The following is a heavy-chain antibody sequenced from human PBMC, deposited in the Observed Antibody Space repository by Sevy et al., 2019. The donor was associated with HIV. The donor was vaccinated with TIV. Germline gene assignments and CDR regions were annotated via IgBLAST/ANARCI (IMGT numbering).Heavy chain of an antibody. Sequence: GGSLRLSCAVSGFTFSDYAMSWVRQPPGGGLEWVSAIGGSGDRTFYADSVKGRFTISRDNSRSTLSLEMNDLRDDDTAFYYGARGPVYLYWGQGTLVTVSS. V-gene: IGHV3-23*01. CDR2: IGGSGDRT. CDR3: ARGPVYLY. CDR1: GFTFSDYA. J-gene: IGHJ4*02. D-gene: IGHD3-10*01.